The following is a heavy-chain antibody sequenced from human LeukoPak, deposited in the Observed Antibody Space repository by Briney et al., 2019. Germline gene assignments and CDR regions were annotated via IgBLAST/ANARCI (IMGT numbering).Heavy chain of an antibody. J-gene: IGHJ4*02. Sequence: PSETLSLTCTVSGGSISSYYWSWIRQPPGKGLEWIGYIYYSGSTNYNPSLKGRVTTSVDTSKNQFSLKLSSVTAADTAVYYCAREGGYSYGSQYFDYWGQGTLVTVS. V-gene: IGHV4-59*01. CDR2: IYYSGST. CDR3: AREGGYSYGSQYFDY. D-gene: IGHD5-18*01. CDR1: GGSISSYY.